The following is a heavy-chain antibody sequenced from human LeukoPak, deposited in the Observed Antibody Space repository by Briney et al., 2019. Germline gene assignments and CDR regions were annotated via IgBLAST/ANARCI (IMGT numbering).Heavy chain of an antibody. CDR1: GGSFRSHA. V-gene: IGHV1-69*05. J-gene: IGHJ3*02. D-gene: IGHD2-2*01. CDR3: ARGVPELLLLNI. Sequence: GASVKVSCKASGGSFRSHAIIWVRQAPGQGLEWMGSIIPISGTANYAQKFQGRVTITTDESTSTAYMQLSSLISEDTAVYYCARGVPELLLLNIWGQGTVVTVSS. CDR2: IIPISGTA.